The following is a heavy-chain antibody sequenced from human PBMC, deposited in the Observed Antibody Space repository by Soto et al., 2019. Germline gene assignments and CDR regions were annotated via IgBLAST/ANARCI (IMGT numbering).Heavy chain of an antibody. CDR3: ARDSPRFWSGYHYGMDV. D-gene: IGHD3-3*01. V-gene: IGHV4-30-4*01. J-gene: IGHJ6*02. CDR2: IYYSGST. CDR1: GGSISSGDYY. Sequence: SETLSLTCTVSGGSISSGDYYWSWIRQPPGKGLERIGYIYYSGSTYYNPSLKSRVTISVDTSKNQFSLKLSSVTAADTAVYYCARDSPRFWSGYHYGMDVWGQGTTVTVSS.